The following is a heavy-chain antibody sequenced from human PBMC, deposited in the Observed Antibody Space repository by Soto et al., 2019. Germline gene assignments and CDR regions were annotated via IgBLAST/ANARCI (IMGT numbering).Heavy chain of an antibody. Sequence: ASVKVSCKASGFSFTGYYIHWLRQAPGQGLEWMGWINAHSGGTEYAQRFQGRVTLTRDTSISTAYMTLSSLRSDDTAIYYCAKDLTRQLAYWLDPWGQGTQVTVSS. J-gene: IGHJ5*02. D-gene: IGHD6-6*01. CDR3: AKDLTRQLAYWLDP. V-gene: IGHV1-2*02. CDR1: GFSFTGYY. CDR2: INAHSGGT.